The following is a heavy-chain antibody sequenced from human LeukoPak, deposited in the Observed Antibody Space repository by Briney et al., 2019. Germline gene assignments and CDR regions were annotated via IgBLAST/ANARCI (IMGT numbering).Heavy chain of an antibody. CDR1: GLTFSSYW. Sequence: PGGSLRLSCAASGLTFSSYWMHWVRQAPGKGLVWVSYIVSDGRTTNYADSVKGRFTISRDNAKNTLYLQMNSLRAEDTAVYYCARDRGYTQDYWGQGTLVTVSS. J-gene: IGHJ4*02. CDR2: IVSDGRTT. V-gene: IGHV3-74*01. D-gene: IGHD5-24*01. CDR3: ARDRGYTQDY.